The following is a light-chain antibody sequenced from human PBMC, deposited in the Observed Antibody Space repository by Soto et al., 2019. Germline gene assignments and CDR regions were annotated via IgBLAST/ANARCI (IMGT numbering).Light chain of an antibody. Sequence: DIVMTQCPDSLAVSLGERATINCKSSQSLLYSLNNKNYLAWYQQKPGQPPKLLIHWASTREYGVPDRFTGSGSGTDFPLSISSLQAEDVAVYYCQQYYGAPLTFGGGTKVEIK. CDR1: QSLLYSLNNKNY. CDR3: QQYYGAPLT. V-gene: IGKV4-1*01. J-gene: IGKJ4*01. CDR2: WAS.